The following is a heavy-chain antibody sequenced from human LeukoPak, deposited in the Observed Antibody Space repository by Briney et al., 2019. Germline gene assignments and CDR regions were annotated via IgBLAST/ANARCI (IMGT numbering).Heavy chain of an antibody. J-gene: IGHJ5*02. CDR3: ARSPRSSSDWFDP. V-gene: IGHV3-9*01. Sequence: GGSLRLSCAASGFTFDDYGMHWVRQAPGKGLEWVSGMSWSGSNIAYADSVKGRFTISRDNAKNSLYLQMNSLRAEDTAVYYCARSPRSSSDWFDPWGQGTLVTVSS. CDR2: MSWSGSNI. CDR1: GFTFDDYG. D-gene: IGHD2-2*01.